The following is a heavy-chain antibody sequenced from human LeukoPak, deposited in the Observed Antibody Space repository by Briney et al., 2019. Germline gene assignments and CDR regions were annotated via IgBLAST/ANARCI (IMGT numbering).Heavy chain of an antibody. CDR3: AISDLYDTAFDI. D-gene: IGHD3-22*01. J-gene: IGHJ3*02. CDR2: IYYSGST. V-gene: IGHV4-59*01. CDR1: GGSISSYY. Sequence: SETPSLTCTVSGGSISSYYWSWIRQPPGKGLEWIGYIYYSGSTNYNPSLKSRVTISVDTSKNQFSLKLSSVTAADTAVYYCAISDLYDTAFDIWGQGTLVTVSS.